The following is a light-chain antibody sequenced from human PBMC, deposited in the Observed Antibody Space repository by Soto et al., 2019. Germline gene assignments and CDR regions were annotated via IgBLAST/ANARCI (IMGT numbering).Light chain of an antibody. CDR1: GSDIGGYNY. J-gene: IGLJ1*01. CDR3: SSYRASSTTHYV. V-gene: IGLV2-14*03. Sequence: QSALTQPASLSGSPGQSITISCTGTGSDIGGYNYVSWYQQHPGKAPKLIIHDVTNRPSGVSDRFFGFKSGNTASLTISGLQAEDEADYYCSSYRASSTTHYVFGTGTKLTVL. CDR2: DVT.